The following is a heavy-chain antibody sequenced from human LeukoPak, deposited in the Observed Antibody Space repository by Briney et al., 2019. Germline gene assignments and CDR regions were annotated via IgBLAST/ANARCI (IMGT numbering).Heavy chain of an antibody. J-gene: IGHJ4*02. V-gene: IGHV4-59*01. D-gene: IGHD7-27*01. Sequence: SETLSLTCTVSGGSLNYYYWMWIRQPPGKGLEWIGFIYYSGGTHYNPSLKSRVTMLVDTSKNQFSLKLTAVTAADTAVYYCARETPGAGHFDYWGQGSLVTVSS. CDR2: IYYSGGT. CDR3: ARETPGAGHFDY. CDR1: GGSLNYYY.